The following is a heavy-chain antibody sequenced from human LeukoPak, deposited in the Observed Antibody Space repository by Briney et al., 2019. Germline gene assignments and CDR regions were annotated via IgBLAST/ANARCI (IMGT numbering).Heavy chain of an antibody. CDR3: AKDDSGYDSGITDY. Sequence: GRSLRLSCAASGFTFSSYGMHWVRQAPGKGLEWVAVIWYDGSNKYYADSVKGRFTISRDNSKNTLYLQMNSLGAEDTAVYYCAKDDSGYDSGITDYWGQGTLVTVSS. CDR2: IWYDGSNK. CDR1: GFTFSSYG. J-gene: IGHJ4*02. V-gene: IGHV3-33*06. D-gene: IGHD5-12*01.